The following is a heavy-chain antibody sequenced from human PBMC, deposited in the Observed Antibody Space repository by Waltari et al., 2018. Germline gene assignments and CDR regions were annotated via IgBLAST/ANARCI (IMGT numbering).Heavy chain of an antibody. CDR3: ARDERGGY. D-gene: IGHD2-15*01. V-gene: IGHV3-23*03. CDR2: IYSGGST. CDR1: GFTFSSYA. Sequence: EVQLLESGGGLVQPGGSLRLSCAASGFTFSSYAMSWVRQAPGKGLEWVSVIYSGGSTYYADSVKGRFTISRDNSKNTLYLQMNSLRAEDTAVYYCARDERGGYWGQGTLVTVSS. J-gene: IGHJ4*02.